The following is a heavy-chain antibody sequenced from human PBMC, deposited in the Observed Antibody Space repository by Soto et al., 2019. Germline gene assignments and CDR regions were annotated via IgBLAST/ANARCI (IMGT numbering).Heavy chain of an antibody. CDR2: IWYDGSNK. V-gene: IGHV3-33*01. J-gene: IGHJ4*02. D-gene: IGHD5-18*01. Sequence: GGSLRLSCAASGFTFSSYGMHWVRQAPGKGLEWVAVIWYDGSNKYYADSVKGRFTISRDNSKNTLYLQMNSLRAEDTAVYYCARGAVDTAMVISYWGQGTLVTVSS. CDR1: GFTFSSYG. CDR3: ARGAVDTAMVISY.